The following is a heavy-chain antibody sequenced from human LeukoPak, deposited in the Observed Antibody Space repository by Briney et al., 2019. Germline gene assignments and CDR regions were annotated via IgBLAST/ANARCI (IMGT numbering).Heavy chain of an antibody. CDR3: ATEHLSVYGIGVIDY. Sequence: GGTLRLSCAASGFTSGIYATSWVRQAPGKGLEWVSVISASGAATYYADSVKGRFTISRDNSKSTLYLQMNSLRAGDTAVYYCATEHLSVYGIGVIDYWGQGTLVTVSS. V-gene: IGHV3-23*01. D-gene: IGHD1-26*01. J-gene: IGHJ4*02. CDR2: ISASGAAT. CDR1: GFTSGIYA.